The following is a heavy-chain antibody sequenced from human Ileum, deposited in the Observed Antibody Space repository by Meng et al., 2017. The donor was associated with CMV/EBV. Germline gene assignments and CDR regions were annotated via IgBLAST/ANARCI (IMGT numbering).Heavy chain of an antibody. CDR3: ARDSYGPCPLDY. J-gene: IGHJ4*02. CDR1: GFTFCSYW. D-gene: IGHD5-18*01. CDR2: IKQDGSEK. Sequence: GGSLRLSCAASGFTFCSYWMSWVRQHPGRGREWVANIKQDGSEKYYVDSVKGRFTISRGNAKNSLFLQMNSLRAEDTAVYYCARDSYGPCPLDYWGQGMLVTVSS. V-gene: IGHV3-7*01.